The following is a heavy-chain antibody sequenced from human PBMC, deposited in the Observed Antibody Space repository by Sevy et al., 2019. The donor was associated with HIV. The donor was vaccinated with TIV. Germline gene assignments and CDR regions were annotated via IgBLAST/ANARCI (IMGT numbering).Heavy chain of an antibody. CDR3: AIDGWGADSSIHFPY. V-gene: IGHV1-58*01. D-gene: IGHD3-10*01. J-gene: IGHJ4*02. CDR1: GFIFLTSA. CDR2: IVVASDST. Sequence: ASVKVSCKASGFIFLTSAVQWVRQARDQRLEWIGGIVVASDSTTYAEGFQERLTISKDMSTDTVYMHLSSLTSDDTAKYFCAIDGWGADSSIHFPYWGQGTLVTVSS.